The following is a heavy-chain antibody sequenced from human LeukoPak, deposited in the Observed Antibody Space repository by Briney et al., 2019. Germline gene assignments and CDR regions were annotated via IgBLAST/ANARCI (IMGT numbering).Heavy chain of an antibody. Sequence: GGCLRLSCAASGFTFSSYSMNWVRQAPGKGLEWVSSISSSSSYIYCADSVKGRFTISRDNAKNSLYLQMNSLRAEDTAVYYCARLAHSGYDLQYFDYWGQGTLVTVSS. D-gene: IGHD5-12*01. CDR2: ISSSSSYI. V-gene: IGHV3-21*01. CDR3: ARLAHSGYDLQYFDY. CDR1: GFTFSSYS. J-gene: IGHJ4*02.